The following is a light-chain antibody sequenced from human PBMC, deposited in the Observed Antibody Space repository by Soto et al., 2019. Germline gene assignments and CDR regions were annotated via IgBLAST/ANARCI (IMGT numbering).Light chain of an antibody. CDR1: QSISSW. Sequence: DIQMTQSPSTLSASVGDRVTITCRASQSISSWLAWFQQRPGKAPKLLIYGIFILQTGVPSRFSGTGSGTDFTLTISSLQPEDFATYYCLHDALFPYSFGQGTKLEI. CDR2: GIF. V-gene: IGKV1-5*01. CDR3: LHDALFPYS. J-gene: IGKJ2*03.